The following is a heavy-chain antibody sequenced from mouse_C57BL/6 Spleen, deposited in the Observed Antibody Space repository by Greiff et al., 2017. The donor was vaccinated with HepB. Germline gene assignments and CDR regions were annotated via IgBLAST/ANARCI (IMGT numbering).Heavy chain of an antibody. Sequence: EVKLVESEGGLVQPGSSMKLSCTASGFTFSDYYMAWVRQVPEKGLEWVANINYDGSSTYYLDSLKSRFIISRDNAKNILYLQISSLKSEDTATYYCARVITTVVAEGFDYWGQGTTLTVSS. CDR1: GFTFSDYY. J-gene: IGHJ2*01. CDR2: INYDGSST. CDR3: ARVITTVVAEGFDY. V-gene: IGHV5-16*01. D-gene: IGHD1-1*01.